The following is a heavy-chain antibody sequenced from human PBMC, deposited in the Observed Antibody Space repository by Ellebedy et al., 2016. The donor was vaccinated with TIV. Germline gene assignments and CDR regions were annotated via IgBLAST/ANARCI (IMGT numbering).Heavy chain of an antibody. CDR2: VSYDGSNK. CDR3: VKGSIAVTGTCFDS. Sequence: PGGSLRLSCAASGFTFSNYGMHWVRQAPGKGLEWVAVVSYDGSNKYYADSVKGRFTISRDNAKNSLYLQMHSLRAEDTAFYYCVKGSIAVTGTCFDSWGQGTLVTVSS. J-gene: IGHJ4*02. V-gene: IGHV3-30*18. CDR1: GFTFSNYG. D-gene: IGHD6-13*01.